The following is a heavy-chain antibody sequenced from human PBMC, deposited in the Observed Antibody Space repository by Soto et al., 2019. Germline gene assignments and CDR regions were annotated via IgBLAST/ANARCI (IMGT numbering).Heavy chain of an antibody. CDR1: GGSISSSTCY. CDR3: AREFTAFDY. V-gene: IGHV4-39*02. Sequence: PSETLSLTCTVSGGSISSSTCYWGWIRQPPGKGLEWIGSIYDTGRTYYNPSLRSRVTISVDTSKNQFSLKLSSMTAADSAVYYCAREFTAFDYWGQGTLVTVSS. J-gene: IGHJ4*02. CDR2: IYDTGRT.